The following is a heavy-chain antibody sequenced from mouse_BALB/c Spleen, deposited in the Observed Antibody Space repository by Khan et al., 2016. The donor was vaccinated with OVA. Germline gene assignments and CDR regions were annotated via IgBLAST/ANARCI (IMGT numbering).Heavy chain of an antibody. V-gene: IGHV3-2*02. CDR2: ISYSGST. J-gene: IGHJ2*01. D-gene: IGHD2-2*01. CDR3: ARGGYGGNY. CDR1: GYSITSDYA. Sequence: EVQLVESGPGLVKPSQSLSLTCTVTGYSITSDYAWNWIRQFPGNKLEWMGYISYSGSTSYNPSLKSRISITRDTSKNQFFLQLNSVTTEDTATYYCARGGYGGNYWGQGTTLTVSS.